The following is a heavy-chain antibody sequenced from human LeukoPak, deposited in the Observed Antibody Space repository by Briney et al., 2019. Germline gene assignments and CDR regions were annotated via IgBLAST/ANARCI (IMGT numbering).Heavy chain of an antibody. CDR1: GCTFSSYA. V-gene: IGHV3-23*01. Sequence: GGSLRLSCAASGCTFSSYAMSWVRQAPGKGLEWVSAISGGSADYADSVKDRFSISIDNSKNTLYLPMNSLRAEDTAVYYYAKDRSSRYDFWSGSFSHYYYYYMDVWGKGTTVTVSS. CDR2: ISGGSA. J-gene: IGHJ6*03. CDR3: AKDRSSRYDFWSGSFSHYYYYYMDV. D-gene: IGHD3-3*01.